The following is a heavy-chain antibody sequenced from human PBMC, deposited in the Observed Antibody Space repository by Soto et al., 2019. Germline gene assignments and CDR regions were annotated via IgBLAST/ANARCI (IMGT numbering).Heavy chain of an antibody. Sequence: GSLRLSCAASGFTFSTYAMSWVRQAPGKGLEWVSAISTSVGSTYYTDSVKGRFTISRDNSKNTLYLQMNSLRAEDTAVYYCAKGGQSYDYWGQGTLVTVSS. V-gene: IGHV3-23*01. CDR3: AKGGQSYDY. CDR2: ISTSVGST. D-gene: IGHD3-10*01. J-gene: IGHJ4*02. CDR1: GFTFSTYA.